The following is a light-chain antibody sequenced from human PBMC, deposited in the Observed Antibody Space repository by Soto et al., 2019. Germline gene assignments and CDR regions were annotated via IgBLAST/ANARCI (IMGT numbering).Light chain of an antibody. Sequence: DIQMTQSPSSLSASVGDRVTITCRASQTISRYLNWYQQRPGKAPNLLIYSASSLQSGVPSRFSGSGSGTDFTLTISSLQPEDFATYYCQQYNSYSTFGQGTKVDIK. CDR2: SAS. J-gene: IGKJ1*01. CDR3: QQYNSYST. CDR1: QTISRY. V-gene: IGKV1-39*01.